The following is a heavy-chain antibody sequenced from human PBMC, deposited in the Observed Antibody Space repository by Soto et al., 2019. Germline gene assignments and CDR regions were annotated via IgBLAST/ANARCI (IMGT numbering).Heavy chain of an antibody. D-gene: IGHD6-13*01. CDR2: IIPILGIA. CDR3: ARDNRIAAAGLWFDP. Sequence: ASVKVSCKASGGTFSSYTISWVRQAPGQGLEWMGRIIPILGIANYAQKFQGRVTITADKSTSTAYMELGSLRSEDTAVYYCARDNRIAAAGLWFDPWGQGTLVTVSS. CDR1: GGTFSSYT. J-gene: IGHJ5*02. V-gene: IGHV1-69*04.